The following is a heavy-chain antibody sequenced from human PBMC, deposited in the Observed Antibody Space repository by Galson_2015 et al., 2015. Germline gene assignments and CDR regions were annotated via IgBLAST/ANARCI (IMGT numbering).Heavy chain of an antibody. CDR2: IGAYDGNT. V-gene: IGHV1-18*01. Sequence: SVKVSCKASGYPFSTYGISWVRQAPGQGLEWVGWIGAYDGNTDYAQKFKGRVAMTTDTSTNTAYMELRSLRSDDTAVYYCARDGRIVVTTIGGWFEPWGQGTLVTVSS. D-gene: IGHD4-17*01. J-gene: IGHJ5*02. CDR1: GYPFSTYG. CDR3: ARDGRIVVTTIGGWFEP.